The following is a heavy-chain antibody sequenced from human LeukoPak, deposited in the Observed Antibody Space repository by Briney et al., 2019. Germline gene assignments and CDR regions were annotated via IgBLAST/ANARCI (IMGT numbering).Heavy chain of an antibody. CDR2: ISAYNDNT. Sequence: ASVKVSCKASRYTFTSYGISWVRQAPGQGLEWMGWISAYNDNTNYAQKLQGRVTMTTDTSTSTAYMDLRSLRSDDTAVYYCARTCSTSCPYWYFDLWGRGTLVTVSS. V-gene: IGHV1-18*01. J-gene: IGHJ2*01. CDR3: ARTCSTSCPYWYFDL. D-gene: IGHD2-2*01. CDR1: RYTFTSYG.